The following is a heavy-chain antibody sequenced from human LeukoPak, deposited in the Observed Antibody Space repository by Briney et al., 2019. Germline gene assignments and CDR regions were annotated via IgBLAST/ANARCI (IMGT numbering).Heavy chain of an antibody. CDR3: ARGGHSSGWYYYYYMDV. CDR2: IRYDGSNK. J-gene: IGHJ6*03. V-gene: IGHV3-30*02. CDR1: GFTFSSYG. Sequence: GGSLRLSCAASGFTFSSYGMHWVRQAPGKGLEWVAFIRYDGSNKYYADSVKGRFTISRDNSKNTMYLQVNSLRAEDTAVYYCARGGHSSGWYYYYYMDVWGKGTTVTVSS. D-gene: IGHD6-19*01.